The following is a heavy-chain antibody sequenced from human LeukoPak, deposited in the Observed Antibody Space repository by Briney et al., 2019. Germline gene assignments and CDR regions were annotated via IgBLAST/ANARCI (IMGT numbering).Heavy chain of an antibody. J-gene: IGHJ4*01. Sequence: GGSLRLSCAASGFTFSSYWMRWVRQVSGKGLVWVSRINSDGSSTTYADSVKGRFAISRDNAKNTVYLQVNSLIAEDTAVYYCARGGSAYSSSWSTFDYWGQGALVTVSA. CDR3: ARGGSAYSSSWSTFDY. D-gene: IGHD6-13*01. V-gene: IGHV3-74*01. CDR2: INSDGSST. CDR1: GFTFSSYW.